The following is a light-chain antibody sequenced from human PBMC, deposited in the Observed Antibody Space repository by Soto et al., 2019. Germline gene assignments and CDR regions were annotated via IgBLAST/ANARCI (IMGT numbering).Light chain of an antibody. CDR1: QGISNY. J-gene: IGKJ2*01. V-gene: IGKV1-5*03. CDR2: RAS. Sequence: DIQMTQSPSTLSASVGDRVTITCRASQGISNYLAWYHQKPGKAPKLLIYRASTLESGVPSRFSGRGSATEFTRSISSLQPDDFATYYCQQYSTYPYTFGQGTKLEIK. CDR3: QQYSTYPYT.